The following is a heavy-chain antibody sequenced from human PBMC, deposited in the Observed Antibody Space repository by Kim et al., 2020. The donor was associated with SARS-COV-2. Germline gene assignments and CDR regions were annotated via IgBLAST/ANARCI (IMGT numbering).Heavy chain of an antibody. J-gene: IGHJ5*02. CDR1: GGSVSSAGYY. D-gene: IGHD1-26*01. CDR2: IYYGGHT. V-gene: IGHV4-39*01. CDR3: ARLLMGSTASWIDP. Sequence: SETLSLTCTVSGGSVSSAGYYWGWIRQPPGKDLEWIGTIYYGGHTYYSPSLKSRVTISVDTSKNQFSLKLSSLTAADTAVYYCARLLMGSTASWIDPWGQGTLVTVSS.